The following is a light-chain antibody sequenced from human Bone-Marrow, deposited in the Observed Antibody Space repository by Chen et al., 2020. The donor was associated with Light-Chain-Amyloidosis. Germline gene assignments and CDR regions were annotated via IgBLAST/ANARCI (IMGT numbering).Light chain of an antibody. Sequence: ETVLTQSPATLSLSPGERATLSCRASPSISSDLAWYQQKPGQAPRLLIYDASNRATGIPARFSGSESGTDFTLTISSREPEEFAVYYCQQRTDWPITFGQGTRLEI. J-gene: IGKJ5*01. CDR2: DAS. V-gene: IGKV3-11*01. CDR1: PSISSD. CDR3: QQRTDWPIT.